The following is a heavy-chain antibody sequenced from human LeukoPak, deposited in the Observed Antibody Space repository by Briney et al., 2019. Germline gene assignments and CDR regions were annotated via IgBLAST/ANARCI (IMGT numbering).Heavy chain of an antibody. CDR3: AREIAAAGNDY. D-gene: IGHD6-13*01. J-gene: IGHJ4*02. Sequence: PSETLSLTCTVSGYSISSGYYWGWIRQPPGKWLEWIGSIYHSGSTYYNPSLKSRVTISVDTSKNQFSLKLSSVTAADTAVYYCAREIAAAGNDYWGQGTPVTVSS. V-gene: IGHV4-38-2*02. CDR2: IYHSGST. CDR1: GYSISSGYY.